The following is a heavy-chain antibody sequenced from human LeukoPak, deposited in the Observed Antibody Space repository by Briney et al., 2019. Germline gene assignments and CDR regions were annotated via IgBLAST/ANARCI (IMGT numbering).Heavy chain of an antibody. Sequence: SQTLSLTCTVSGGSISSGGYYWSWIRQHTGKGLEWIGYIYYSGSTYYNPSLKSRVSMSVDASKTQFSLNLSSATAADTAVYYCARAPIFGVAYFDYWGQGSLVTVSS. D-gene: IGHD3-3*01. CDR2: IYYSGST. CDR3: ARAPIFGVAYFDY. CDR1: GGSISSGGYY. V-gene: IGHV4-31*03. J-gene: IGHJ4*02.